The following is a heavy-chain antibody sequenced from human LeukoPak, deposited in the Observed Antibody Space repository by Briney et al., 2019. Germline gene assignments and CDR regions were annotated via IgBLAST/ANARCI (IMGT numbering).Heavy chain of an antibody. CDR2: IYHSGST. Sequence: SETLSLTCAVSGYSISSGYYWGWIRQPPGKGVEWIGSIYHSGSTYYNPSLKSRVTISVDTSKNQFSLKLSSVTAADTAVYYCARHARHAPFDYWGQGTPVTVSS. J-gene: IGHJ4*02. CDR3: ARHARHAPFDY. CDR1: GYSISSGYY. D-gene: IGHD2-2*01. V-gene: IGHV4-38-2*01.